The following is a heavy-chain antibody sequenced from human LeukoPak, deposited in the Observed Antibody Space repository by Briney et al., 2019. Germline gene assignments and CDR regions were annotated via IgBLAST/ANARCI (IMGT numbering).Heavy chain of an antibody. J-gene: IGHJ6*02. Sequence: ASVKVSCKASGYTFTSYDINWVRQAPGQGLEWMGWMNPNSGNTGYAQKFQGRVTMTRNTSISTAYMELSSLRSEDTAVYYCAREGGRGYDLWSGNYYYGMDVWGQGTTVTVSS. D-gene: IGHD3-3*01. CDR2: MNPNSGNT. CDR1: GYTFTSYD. CDR3: AREGGRGYDLWSGNYYYGMDV. V-gene: IGHV1-8*01.